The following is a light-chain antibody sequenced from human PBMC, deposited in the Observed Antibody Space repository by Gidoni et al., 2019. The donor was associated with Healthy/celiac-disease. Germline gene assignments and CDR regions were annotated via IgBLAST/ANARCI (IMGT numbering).Light chain of an antibody. Sequence: SHVLTQPPSGPVDPGQTARLTCGGNNIGSKSVHWHQQKPGKPPVLVVYDDSDRPCEIPERFSGSNSGNTAALTISRVEAGDESDYYCQVWDSSSDHWVFGGGTKLTVL. CDR2: DDS. CDR1: NIGSKS. V-gene: IGLV3-21*02. CDR3: QVWDSSSDHWV. J-gene: IGLJ3*02.